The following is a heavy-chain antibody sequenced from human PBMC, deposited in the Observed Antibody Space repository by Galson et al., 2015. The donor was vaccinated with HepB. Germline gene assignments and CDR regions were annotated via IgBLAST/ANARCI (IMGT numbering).Heavy chain of an antibody. CDR2: ISYDGSNK. CDR3: AKVPLSGSGYYLYFDY. V-gene: IGHV3-30*18. CDR1: GFTFSSYG. J-gene: IGHJ4*02. D-gene: IGHD3-22*01. Sequence: SLRLSCAASGFTFSSYGMHWVRQAPGKGLEWVAVISYDGSNKYYADSVKGRFTISRDNSKNTLYLQMNSLRAEDTAVYYCAKVPLSGSGYYLYFDYWGQGTLVTVSS.